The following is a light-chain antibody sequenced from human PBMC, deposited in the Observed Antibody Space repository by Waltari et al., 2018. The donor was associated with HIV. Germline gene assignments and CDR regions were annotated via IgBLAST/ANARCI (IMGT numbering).Light chain of an antibody. CDR2: SNN. J-gene: IGLJ2*01. Sequence: QSELSQPPSASGTPGQRVAISCSGSSSNIGRNTVNWYQQLPGTSPKLLIYSNNPLPAGVPDRFSGSKSGTSASLAITGLQSEDEADYYCALWDDSLNGVLFGGGTKLTVL. V-gene: IGLV1-44*01. CDR3: ALWDDSLNGVL. CDR1: SSNIGRNT.